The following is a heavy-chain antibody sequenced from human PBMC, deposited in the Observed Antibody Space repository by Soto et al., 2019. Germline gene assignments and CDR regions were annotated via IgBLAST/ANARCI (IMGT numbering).Heavy chain of an antibody. CDR3: AKEGGRRGFDY. CDR1: GFTFSGFG. V-gene: IGHV3-30*18. CDR2: TSSDGTEK. J-gene: IGHJ4*02. Sequence: SLRLSCAASGFTFSGFGMDWVRQAPGKGLEWVATTSSDGTEKYYADSVKGRFTISRDNSKNTLYMQMNSLRAEDTAVYYCAKEGGRRGFDYWGQGTVVTVSS.